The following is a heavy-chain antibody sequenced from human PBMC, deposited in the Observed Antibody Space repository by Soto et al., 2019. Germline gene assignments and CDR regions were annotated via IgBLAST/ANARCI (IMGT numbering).Heavy chain of an antibody. D-gene: IGHD2-8*01. CDR1: GFTFSSYG. CDR3: AQSRGPNAPLDY. CDR2: ISYDGSNK. J-gene: IGHJ4*02. V-gene: IGHV3-30*03. Sequence: QVQLVESGGGVVQPGRSPRLSCAASGFTFSSYGMHWVRQAPGKGLEWVAVISYDGSNKYYADSVKGRFTISRDNSKNTLYLQLNSLRADVTSSYYRAQSRGPNAPLDYWGQGTLATVSS.